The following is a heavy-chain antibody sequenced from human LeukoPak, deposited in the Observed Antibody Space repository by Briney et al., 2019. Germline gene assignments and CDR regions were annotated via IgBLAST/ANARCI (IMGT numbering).Heavy chain of an antibody. Sequence: ASGKVSCKAAGYTFTGYYTHWVRQAPGQGLEWMGWINPNSGGTNYAQKFQGRVTMTRDTSISTAYMELSRLRSDDTAVYYCSSGPYNWNVNWFDPCRQGTLVTVSS. D-gene: IGHD1-20*01. CDR3: SSGPYNWNVNWFDP. V-gene: IGHV1-2*02. J-gene: IGHJ5*02. CDR1: GYTFTGYY. CDR2: INPNSGGT.